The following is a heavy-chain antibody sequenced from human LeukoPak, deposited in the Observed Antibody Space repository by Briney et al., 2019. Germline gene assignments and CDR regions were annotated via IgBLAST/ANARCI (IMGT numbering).Heavy chain of an antibody. CDR1: GGSISSYY. CDR3: ARAKYSSSWYYFDY. Sequence: SETLSLTCTVSGGSISSYYWSWIRQPAGKGLEWIGRIYTSGSTNYNPPLKSRVTMSVDTSKNQFSLKLSSVTAADTAVYYCARAKYSSSWYYFDYWGQGTLVTVSS. J-gene: IGHJ4*02. V-gene: IGHV4-4*07. CDR2: IYTSGST. D-gene: IGHD6-13*01.